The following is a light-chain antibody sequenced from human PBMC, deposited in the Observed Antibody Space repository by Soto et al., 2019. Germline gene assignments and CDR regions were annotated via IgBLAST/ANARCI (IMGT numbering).Light chain of an antibody. CDR3: QQSYTTPWT. J-gene: IGKJ1*01. CDR2: AAS. Sequence: DIQMTQSPSSLSASVGDRVSITFRASQSIRSYLNWSQQRXGKAPHXXIYAASSLQSGVPSRGSCSGSGTDCTRTISSLQPEDVASYDCQQSYTTPWTFGPGTKV. CDR1: QSIRSY. V-gene: IGKV1-39*01.